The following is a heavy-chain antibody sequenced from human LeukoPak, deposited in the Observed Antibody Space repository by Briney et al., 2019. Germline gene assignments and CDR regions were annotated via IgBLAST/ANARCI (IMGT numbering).Heavy chain of an antibody. Sequence: GGSLRLSCAASGFTFGSYAMSWVRQAPGKGLEWVSAISGIGGSTYYADSVKGRFTISRDNSKNTLYLQMNSLRAEDTAVYYCAYGQLAGSDYYYYMDVWGKGTTVTVSS. D-gene: IGHD3-10*01. CDR3: AYGQLAGSDYYYYMDV. CDR1: GFTFGSYA. V-gene: IGHV3-23*01. CDR2: ISGIGGST. J-gene: IGHJ6*03.